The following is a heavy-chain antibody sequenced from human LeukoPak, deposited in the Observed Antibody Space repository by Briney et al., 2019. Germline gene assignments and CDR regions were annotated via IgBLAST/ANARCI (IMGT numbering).Heavy chain of an antibody. V-gene: IGHV4-59*12. J-gene: IGHJ6*02. Sequence: SETLSLTCAVSGASINDFYWTWIRQPPGKGLEWIGYVYYGGSTNYNPSLQSRVTISVDTSKNQFSLKLSSVTAADTAVYYCAKGPAYGAYAPPGMDVWGQGTTVTVSS. D-gene: IGHD4-17*01. CDR2: VYYGGST. CDR3: AKGPAYGAYAPPGMDV. CDR1: GASINDFY.